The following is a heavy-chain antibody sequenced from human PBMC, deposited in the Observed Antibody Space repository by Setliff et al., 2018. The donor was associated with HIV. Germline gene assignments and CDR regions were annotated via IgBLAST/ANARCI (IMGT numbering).Heavy chain of an antibody. CDR3: ARDPAPSSSASYFQH. J-gene: IGHJ1*01. Sequence: ASVKVSCKASGYTFTSYYMHWVRQAPGQGLEWMGIINPSSGSTTCAQKFQGRVTMTRDTSTSTVYMELSSLRSEDTAVYYCARDPAPSSSASYFQHWGQGTPGTVSS. CDR2: INPSSGST. CDR1: GYTFTSYY. V-gene: IGHV1-46*01. D-gene: IGHD6-6*01.